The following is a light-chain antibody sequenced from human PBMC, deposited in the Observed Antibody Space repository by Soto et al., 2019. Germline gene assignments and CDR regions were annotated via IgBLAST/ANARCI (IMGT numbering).Light chain of an antibody. CDR1: SSDVGGHNY. Sequence: QSVLTQPASVSGSPGQSITISCTGTSSDVGGHNYVSWYQHHPGKAPKLMIYEVSNRPSGVSNRFSGSKSGNTASLTISGLQAEDEADYYCSSYNSRGVFGTGTKLTVL. V-gene: IGLV2-14*01. CDR3: SSYNSRGV. CDR2: EVS. J-gene: IGLJ1*01.